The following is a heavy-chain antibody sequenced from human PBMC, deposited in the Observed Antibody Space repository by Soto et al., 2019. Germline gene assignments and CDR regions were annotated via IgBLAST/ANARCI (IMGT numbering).Heavy chain of an antibody. D-gene: IGHD2-8*01. CDR2: ISAYNGNT. J-gene: IGHJ6*02. Sequence: QVQLVQSGAEVKKPGASVKVSCKASGYTFTSYGISWVRQAPGQGLEWMGWISAYNGNTKYSQKFQGRVTITRDTSASTAYMELSSLRSEDTAVYYCARVRGYCTNGVCSYYYYGMDVWGQGTTVTVSS. CDR3: ARVRGYCTNGVCSYYYYGMDV. CDR1: GYTFTSYG. V-gene: IGHV1-18*04.